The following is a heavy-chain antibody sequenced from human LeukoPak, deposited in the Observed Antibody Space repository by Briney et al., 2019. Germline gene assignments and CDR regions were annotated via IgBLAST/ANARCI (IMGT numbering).Heavy chain of an antibody. CDR1: GYTFTGYY. CDR3: ARAGSGSSPYYYGMDV. D-gene: IGHD3-10*01. V-gene: IGHV1-2*06. J-gene: IGHJ6*02. Sequence: GASVKVSCKASGYTFTGYYMHWVRQAPGQGLEWMGRINPNSGGTNYTQKFQGRVTMTRDTSISTAYMELSRLRSDDTAVYYCARAGSGSSPYYYGMDVWGQGTTVTVSS. CDR2: INPNSGGT.